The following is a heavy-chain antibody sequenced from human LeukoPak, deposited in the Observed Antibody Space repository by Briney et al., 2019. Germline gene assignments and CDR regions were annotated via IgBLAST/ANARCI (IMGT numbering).Heavy chain of an antibody. J-gene: IGHJ4*02. D-gene: IGHD1-26*01. V-gene: IGHV4-39*07. CDR1: GGSISSSSYY. CDR3: ARDSISGSHFDY. Sequence: SETLSLTCTVSGGSISSSSYYWGWIRQPPGKGLEWIGSIYHSGSTYYNPSLKSRVTISVDTSKNQFSLKLSSVTAADTAVYYCARDSISGSHFDYWGQGTLVTVSS. CDR2: IYHSGST.